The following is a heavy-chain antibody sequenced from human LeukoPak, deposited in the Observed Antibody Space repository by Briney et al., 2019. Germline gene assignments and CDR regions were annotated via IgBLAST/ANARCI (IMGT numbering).Heavy chain of an antibody. CDR1: GFTFSSYV. V-gene: IGHV3-23*01. CDR2: VSSSGTGT. Sequence: PGGSLRLSCAASGFTFSSYVMIWVRQAPGKGLEWVSVVSSSGTGTDYADSVKGRLTISRDNSKNTLYLQMNSLRAEGTAVYWCAKDRQGSGSSGSHYYHIMDVWGQGTTVTVSS. J-gene: IGHJ6*02. CDR3: AKDRQGSGSSGSHYYHIMDV. D-gene: IGHD3-10*01.